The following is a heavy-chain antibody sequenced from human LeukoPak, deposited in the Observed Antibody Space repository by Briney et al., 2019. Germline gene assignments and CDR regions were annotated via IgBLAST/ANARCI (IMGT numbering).Heavy chain of an antibody. CDR2: IYHSGST. CDR1: GYSISSGYY. J-gene: IGHJ4*02. V-gene: IGHV4-38-2*01. CDR3: ARHAGTLMAARRGGAFDY. Sequence: SETLSLTCAVSGYSISSGYYWGWIRQPPGKGLEWIGSIYHSGSTYYNPTLKSRVTISVDTSKKQFSLTLSSVTAADTAVYYCARHAGTLMAARRGGAFDYWGQGTLVTVSS. D-gene: IGHD6-6*01.